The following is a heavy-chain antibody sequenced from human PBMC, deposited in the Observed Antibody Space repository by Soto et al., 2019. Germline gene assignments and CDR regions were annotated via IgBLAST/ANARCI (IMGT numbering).Heavy chain of an antibody. J-gene: IGHJ4*02. CDR2: IYYSGST. CDR1: SASFTVYY. D-gene: IGHD2-15*01. Sequence: KPLETLSLTCTVSSASFTVYYWSWIRQPPGKGLEWIGYIYYSGSTSYNPSLTSRVTLSADTSKNQFSLKLRSVTAADTAVYYCARDAGGPGDYWGQGVLVTVSS. CDR3: ARDAGGPGDY. V-gene: IGHV4-59*01.